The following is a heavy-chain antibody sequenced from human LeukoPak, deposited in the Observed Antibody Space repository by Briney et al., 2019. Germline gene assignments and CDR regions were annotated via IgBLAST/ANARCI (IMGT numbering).Heavy chain of an antibody. CDR1: GGSISSYY. CDR2: IYYSGTT. V-gene: IGHV4-59*01. J-gene: IGHJ3*02. Sequence: SETLSLTCTVSGGSISSYYWSWIRQPPGKGLEWIAYIYYSGTTKYNASLKSRVTMSADTSKNQFSLKLSSVTAADTAVYYCARMVRGVIDAFEIWGQGTMVTVSS. CDR3: ARMVRGVIDAFEI. D-gene: IGHD3-10*01.